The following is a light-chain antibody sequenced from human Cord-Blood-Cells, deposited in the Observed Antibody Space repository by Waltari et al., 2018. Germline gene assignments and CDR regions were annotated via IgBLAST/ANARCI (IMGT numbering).Light chain of an antibody. Sequence: VLTQPPSASGTPGQRATINCKSSQSVLYSSNNKNYLAWYQQKPGQPPKLLIYWASTRESGVPDRFSGSGSGTDFTLTISSLQAEDVAVYYCQQYYSTPRTFGQGTKVEIK. CDR3: QQYYSTPRT. CDR1: QSVLYSSNNKNY. V-gene: IGKV4-1*01. J-gene: IGKJ1*01. CDR2: WAS.